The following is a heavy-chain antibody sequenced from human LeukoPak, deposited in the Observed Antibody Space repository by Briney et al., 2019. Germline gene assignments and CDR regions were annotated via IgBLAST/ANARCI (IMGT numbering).Heavy chain of an antibody. D-gene: IGHD3-22*01. Sequence: GGSLRLSCAASGFTFSSYWMSWVRQAPGKGLEWVANIKQDGSEKYYVDSVKGRFTISRDNAKNSLYLQMNSLRAEDTAVHYCARPTCSGYYSNWFDPWGQGTLVTVSS. CDR1: GFTFSSYW. CDR2: IKQDGSEK. J-gene: IGHJ5*02. CDR3: ARPTCSGYYSNWFDP. V-gene: IGHV3-7*01.